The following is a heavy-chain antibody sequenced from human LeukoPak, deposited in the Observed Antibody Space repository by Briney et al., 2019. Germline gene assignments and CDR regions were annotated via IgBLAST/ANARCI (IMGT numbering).Heavy chain of an antibody. J-gene: IGHJ4*02. V-gene: IGHV1-2*02. CDR3: ARAGDWVVPAALDY. CDR2: INPNSGGT. D-gene: IGHD2-2*01. Sequence: GASVTVSCKASGYTFTGYYMHWVRQAPGQGLEWMGWINPNSGGTNYAQKFQGRVTMTRDTSISTAYMELSRLRSDDTAVYYCARAGDWVVPAALDYWGQGTLVTVSS. CDR1: GYTFTGYY.